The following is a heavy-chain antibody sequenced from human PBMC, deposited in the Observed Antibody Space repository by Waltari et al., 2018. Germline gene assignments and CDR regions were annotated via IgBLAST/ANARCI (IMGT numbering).Heavy chain of an antibody. CDR2: ISVSDDT. D-gene: IGHD1-20*01. V-gene: IGHV3-23*01. Sequence: DVQVLESGGGLVQPGGSLRLSCTVSGFTFASHAISWVRQAPGAGLLWVSAISVSDDTYYANSVKGRFTISRDTSTNTVYLQLKNLRTEDTALYYCAKPFYNWDDPLHSWGRGTLVTVSS. CDR1: GFTFASHA. J-gene: IGHJ4*02. CDR3: AKPFYNWDDPLHS.